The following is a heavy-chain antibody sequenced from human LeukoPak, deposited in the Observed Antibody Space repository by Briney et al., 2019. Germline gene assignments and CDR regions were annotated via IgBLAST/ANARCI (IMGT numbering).Heavy chain of an antibody. V-gene: IGHV3-23*01. CDR2: INPDGGS. CDR1: GFTFCHYA. Sequence: GGSLRLSCQASGFTFCHYAIRWVRQAPGKGLDWVSSINPDGGSFFADSVKGRFTISRDDSRSVVYLEMNSLSAEDTAVYYCARSGVATCHYWGQGILVTVSS. CDR3: ARSGVATCHY. J-gene: IGHJ4*02. D-gene: IGHD3-10*01.